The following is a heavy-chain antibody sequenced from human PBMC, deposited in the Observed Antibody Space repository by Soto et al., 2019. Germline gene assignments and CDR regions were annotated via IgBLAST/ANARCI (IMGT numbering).Heavy chain of an antibody. V-gene: IGHV1-69*01. CDR2: IIPIFGTA. CDR1: GGTFSSYA. D-gene: IGHD5-18*01. Sequence: QVQLVQSGAEVKKPGSSVKVSCKASGGTFSSYAISWVRQAPGQGLEWMGGIIPIFGTANYAQKFQGRVTITADESRGTANRGRGGLRCGDRAVYYCGRVPAARGRAPGGYSYGVFDYWGEGTLVTVSS. J-gene: IGHJ4*02. CDR3: GRVPAARGRAPGGYSYGVFDY.